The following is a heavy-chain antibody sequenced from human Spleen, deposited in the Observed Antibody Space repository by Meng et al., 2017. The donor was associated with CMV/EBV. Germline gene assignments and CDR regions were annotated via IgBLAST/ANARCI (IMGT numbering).Heavy chain of an antibody. CDR3: ARGHIAAAGADWFDP. V-gene: IGHV4-34*01. D-gene: IGHD6-13*01. J-gene: IGHJ5*02. Sequence: SETLSLTCAVYGGSFSGYYWTWIRQPPGKGLEWIGDINHSGSTNYNPSLKSRVTISVDTSKNQFSLKLSFVTAADTAVYYCARGHIAAAGADWFDPWGQGTLVTVSS. CDR2: INHSGST. CDR1: GGSFSGYY.